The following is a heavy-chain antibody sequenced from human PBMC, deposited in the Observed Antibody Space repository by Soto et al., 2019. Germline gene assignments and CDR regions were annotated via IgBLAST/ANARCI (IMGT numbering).Heavy chain of an antibody. CDR2: ISYDGSNK. Sequence: QVQLLESGGGVVQPGRSLRLSCAASGFTFSSYGMNWVRQAPGKGLEWVAVISYDGSNKYYADSVKGRFTISRDSSKSMLDLQMNSLRAADTAVYYCAKEVSSSWHYYYGMDVWGQGTTVTVSS. V-gene: IGHV3-30*18. CDR3: AKEVSSSWHYYYGMDV. J-gene: IGHJ6*02. CDR1: GFTFSSYG. D-gene: IGHD6-13*01.